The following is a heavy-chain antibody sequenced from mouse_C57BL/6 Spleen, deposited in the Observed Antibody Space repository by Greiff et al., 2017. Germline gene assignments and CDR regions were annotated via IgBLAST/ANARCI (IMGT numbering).Heavy chain of an antibody. J-gene: IGHJ1*03. V-gene: IGHV3-6*01. D-gene: IGHD2-1*01. CDR2: ISYDGSN. Sequence: DVHLVESGPGLVKPSQSLSLTCSVTGYSITSGYYWNWIRQFPGNKLEWMGYISYDGSNNYNPSLKNRISITRDTSKNQFFLKLNSVTTEDTATYYCASLLRYFDVWGTGTTVTVSS. CDR3: ASLLRYFDV. CDR1: GYSITSGYY.